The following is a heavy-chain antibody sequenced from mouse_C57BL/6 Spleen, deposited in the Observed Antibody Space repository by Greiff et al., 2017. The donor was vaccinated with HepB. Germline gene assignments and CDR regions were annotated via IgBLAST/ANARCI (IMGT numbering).Heavy chain of an antibody. D-gene: IGHD2-12*01. J-gene: IGHJ3*01. CDR3: TGGVYDALFAY. CDR1: GFTFSNYW. Sequence: EVKLVESGGGLVQPGGSMKLSCVASGFTFSNYWMNWVRQSPEKGLEWVAQIRLKSDNYATHYAESVKGRFTISRDDSKSSVYLQMNNLRAEDTGIYYCTGGVYDALFAYWGQGTLVTVSA. V-gene: IGHV6-3*01. CDR2: IRLKSDNYAT.